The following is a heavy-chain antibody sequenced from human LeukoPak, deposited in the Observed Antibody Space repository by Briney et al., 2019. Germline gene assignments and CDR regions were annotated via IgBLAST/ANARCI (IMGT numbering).Heavy chain of an antibody. CDR3: ARQAAADYYYYYMDV. CDR1: GYSFVRQW. V-gene: IGHV5-51*01. Sequence: GESLKISCQGSGYSFVRQWIGWVRQKPVKGLEWMGLIYPADSDARYSPSFQGQVTLSADKFISTAYLQWSSLKASDTAMYYCARQAAADYYYYYMDVWGKGTTVTVSS. CDR2: IYPADSDA. J-gene: IGHJ6*03. D-gene: IGHD2-2*01.